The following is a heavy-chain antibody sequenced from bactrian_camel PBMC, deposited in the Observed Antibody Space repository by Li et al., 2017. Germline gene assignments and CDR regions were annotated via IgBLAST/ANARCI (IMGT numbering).Heavy chain of an antibody. CDR2: INAAGSST. CDR3: ATIPTCRAVPERVTY. J-gene: IGHJ4*01. Sequence: VQLVESGGGLVQPGGSLRLSCAASGFTFTAYEMMWVRQPPGKGLEWVSTINAAGSSTYYAESVKGRFTISQDSAKNTMYLQMNSLKPEDTAMYYCATIPTCRAVPERVTYWRQGTQVTVS. CDR1: GFTFTAYE. V-gene: IGHV3S35*01. D-gene: IGHD5*01.